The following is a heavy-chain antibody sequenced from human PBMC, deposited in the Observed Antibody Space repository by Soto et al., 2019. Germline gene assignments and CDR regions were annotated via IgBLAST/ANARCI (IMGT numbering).Heavy chain of an antibody. V-gene: IGHV1-69*13. CDR3: ARVGYSGYDFVYYYGMEV. D-gene: IGHD5-12*01. J-gene: IGHJ6*02. CDR2: IIPIFGTA. Sequence: SVKVSCKASGGTFSSYAISWVRQAPGQGLEWMGGIIPIFGTANYAQKFQGRVTITADESTSTAYMELSSLRSEDTAVYYCARVGYSGYDFVYYYGMEVWGQGTTVTVSS. CDR1: GGTFSSYA.